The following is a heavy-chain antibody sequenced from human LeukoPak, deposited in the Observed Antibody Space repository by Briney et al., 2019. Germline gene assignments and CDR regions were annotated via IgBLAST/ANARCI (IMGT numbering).Heavy chain of an antibody. CDR2: INADSSTI. D-gene: IGHD3-22*01. Sequence: GGSLRLSCAASGFTFSTYNMNWVRQAPGKGLEWISYINADSSTIQYADFVRGRFTTSRDNAKNSLYLQMDSLRAEDAAVYYCVRDNSRGQSLGVIYWGQGSLVTVSS. V-gene: IGHV3-48*01. CDR1: GFTFSTYN. J-gene: IGHJ4*02. CDR3: VRDNSRGQSLGVIY.